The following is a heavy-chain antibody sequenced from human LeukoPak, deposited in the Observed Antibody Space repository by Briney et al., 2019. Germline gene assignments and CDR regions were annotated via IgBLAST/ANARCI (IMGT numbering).Heavy chain of an antibody. CDR1: GFTVSSNY. J-gene: IGHJ4*02. Sequence: GGSLRLSCAASGFTVSSNYMSWVRQAPGKGLEWVSVIYSGGSTYYADSVKGRFTISRDNSKNTLYLQMNSLRAEDTAVYYCARVFVAVPAAINYFDYWGQGTLVTVSS. CDR3: ARVFVAVPAAINYFDY. CDR2: IYSGGST. D-gene: IGHD2-2*02. V-gene: IGHV3-53*01.